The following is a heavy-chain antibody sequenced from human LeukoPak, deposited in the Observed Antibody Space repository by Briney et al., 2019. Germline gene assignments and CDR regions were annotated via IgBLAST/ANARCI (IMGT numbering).Heavy chain of an antibody. Sequence: PSETLSLTCTVAGVSISSYYWSWIRQTHGKGLEWIGYFHNGGGIHYGPSPLGRATISAETSKNQFSLSLSSVTAADTAVYYCARILTIFGVVSKFDYWGQGALVTVSS. CDR3: ARILTIFGVVSKFDY. D-gene: IGHD3-3*01. CDR2: FHNGGGI. V-gene: IGHV4-59*01. CDR1: GVSISSYY. J-gene: IGHJ4*02.